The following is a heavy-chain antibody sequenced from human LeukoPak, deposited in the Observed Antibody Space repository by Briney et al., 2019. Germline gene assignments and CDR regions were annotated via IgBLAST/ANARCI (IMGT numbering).Heavy chain of an antibody. CDR2: IYYSGST. Sequence: SETLSLTCTVSGGSISSSSYYWGWIRQPPGKGLEWIGSIYYSGSTYYNPSLKSRVTISVDTSKNQFSLKLSSVTAADTAVYYCARDEWELVAFDIWGQGTMVTVSS. V-gene: IGHV4-39*07. J-gene: IGHJ3*02. CDR1: GGSISSSSYY. CDR3: ARDEWELVAFDI. D-gene: IGHD1-26*01.